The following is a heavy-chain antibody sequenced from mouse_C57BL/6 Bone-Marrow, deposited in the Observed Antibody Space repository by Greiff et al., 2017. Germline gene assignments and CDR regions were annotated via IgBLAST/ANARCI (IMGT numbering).Heavy chain of an antibody. CDR1: GFTFSSYG. J-gene: IGHJ4*01. V-gene: IGHV5-6*01. Sequence: DVQLVESGGDLVKPGGSLKLSCAASGFTFSSYGMSWVRQTPDKRLEWVATISSGGSYTYYPDSVKGRFTISRDNAKNTLYLQMSSLKSEDTAMYYCASRYGNRYYYAMDYWGQGTSVTVSS. D-gene: IGHD2-1*01. CDR2: ISSGGSYT. CDR3: ASRYGNRYYYAMDY.